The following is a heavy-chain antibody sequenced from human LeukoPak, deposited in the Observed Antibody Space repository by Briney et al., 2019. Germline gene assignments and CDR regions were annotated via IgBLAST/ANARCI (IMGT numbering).Heavy chain of an antibody. D-gene: IGHD2-15*01. J-gene: IGHJ4*02. CDR3: AGQLSGYGY. CDR2: IYHSGST. V-gene: IGHV4-61*01. CDR1: GGSVSSDKYY. Sequence: SETLSLTCTVSGGSVSSDKYYWSWLRQPPGMGLEWIGYIYHSGSTDYSPSLKSRATIAVDTSKNQFSLKLTSVTAADTAIYYCAGQLSGYGYWGQGTLVTVSS.